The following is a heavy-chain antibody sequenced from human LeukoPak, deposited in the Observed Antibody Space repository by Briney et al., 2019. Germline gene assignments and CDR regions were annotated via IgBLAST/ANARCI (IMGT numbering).Heavy chain of an antibody. V-gene: IGHV3-7*01. CDR3: AREATGYSASWGDY. CDR2: IKRDGSEK. D-gene: IGHD6-13*01. Sequence: PGGSLGLSCAASGFTFTDYWMSWVRQAPGKGLEWVANIKRDGSEKYYVDSVKGRFTISRDNAKNSLYLQMNSLRAEDTAVYYCAREATGYSASWGDYWGQGTLVSVSS. J-gene: IGHJ4*02. CDR1: GFTFTDYW.